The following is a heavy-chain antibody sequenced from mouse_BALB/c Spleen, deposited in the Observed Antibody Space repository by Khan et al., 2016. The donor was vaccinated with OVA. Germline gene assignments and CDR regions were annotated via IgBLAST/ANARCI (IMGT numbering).Heavy chain of an antibody. J-gene: IGHJ2*01. CDR1: GYSITSGYA. Sequence: QLEESGPGLVKPSQSLSLTCTVTGYSITSGYAWNWIRQFPGNKLEWMGYISYSGGTSYNPSLKSRISITRDTSKNQFFLQLNSVTTEDTATYYCARGNYYGYYFDYWGQGTPLTGSA. CDR2: ISYSGGT. CDR3: ARGNYYGYYFDY. V-gene: IGHV3-2*02. D-gene: IGHD1-1*01.